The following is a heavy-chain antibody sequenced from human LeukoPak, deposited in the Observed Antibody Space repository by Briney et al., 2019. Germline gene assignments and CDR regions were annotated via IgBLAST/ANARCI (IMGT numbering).Heavy chain of an antibody. Sequence: GGSLRLSCTGSGFPFSSYGMHWVRQTPGRGLEWVAFMRYDGKTEYYADSVKGRFTIAREDSHSTVHLHMKDLRPDDAAVYFCAKDLNTVVMQYSDSWGQGTLVSVSS. J-gene: IGHJ4*02. CDR1: GFPFSSYG. CDR3: AKDLNTVVMQYSDS. CDR2: MRYDGKTE. D-gene: IGHD2-21*01. V-gene: IGHV3-30*02.